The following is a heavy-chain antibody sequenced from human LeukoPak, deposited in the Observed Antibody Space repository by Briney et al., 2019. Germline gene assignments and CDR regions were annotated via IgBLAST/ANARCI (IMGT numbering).Heavy chain of an antibody. D-gene: IGHD2-21*02. CDR1: GFTFSSHA. CDR3: ASFVVVTAIR. J-gene: IGHJ4*02. V-gene: IGHV3-23*01. CDR2: ITGSGGST. Sequence: GGSLRLSCLTSGFTFSSHAMSWVRQAPGKGLEWVSGITGSGGSTHYADSVKGRFTISRDNSKNTLYLQMNSLRAEDTAVYYCASFVVVTAIRWGQGTLVTVSS.